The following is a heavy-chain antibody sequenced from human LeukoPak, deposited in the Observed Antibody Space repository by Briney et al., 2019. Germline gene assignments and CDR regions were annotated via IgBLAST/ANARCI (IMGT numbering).Heavy chain of an antibody. CDR3: AREGGTYSGSYYFDY. CDR2: ISSSSTYI. D-gene: IGHD1-26*01. CDR1: GFTFGRHS. V-gene: IGHV3-21*06. J-gene: IGHJ4*02. Sequence: GGSLRLSCAASGFTFGRHSMHWVRQAPGKGLEWVSSISSSSTYIYYAASLKGRFNISRDNAKNSLYLQMHSLRAEDTAVYYCAREGGTYSGSYYFDYWGQGTLVTVSS.